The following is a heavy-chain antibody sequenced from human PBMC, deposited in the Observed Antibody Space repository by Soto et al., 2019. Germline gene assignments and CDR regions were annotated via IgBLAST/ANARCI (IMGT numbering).Heavy chain of an antibody. CDR3: AREVGYCSSTSCPTPYYYYMDV. V-gene: IGHV3-33*01. D-gene: IGHD2-2*01. CDR1: GFTFSSYG. J-gene: IGHJ6*03. CDR2: IWYDGSNK. Sequence: PGGSLRLSCAASGFTFSSYGMHWVRQAPGKGLEWVAVIWYDGSNKYYADSVKGRFTISRDNSKNTLYLQMNSLRAEDMAVYYCAREVGYCSSTSCPTPYYYYMDVWGKGTTVTVSS.